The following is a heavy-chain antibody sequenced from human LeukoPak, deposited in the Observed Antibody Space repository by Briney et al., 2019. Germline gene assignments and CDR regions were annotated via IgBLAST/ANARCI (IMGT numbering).Heavy chain of an antibody. CDR3: ARGPYDYVWGSYRRAIGLDY. CDR1: GFPLSSYS. V-gene: IGHV3-48*01. J-gene: IGHJ4*02. Sequence: GGSLRLSCAASGFPLSSYSMNWVRQAPGKGLERVSYTSGSSSIIYYADSVKGRFTITRDNAKNSLYLQMNSLRVEDTAVYYCARGPYDYVWGSYRRAIGLDYWGQGTLVTVSS. CDR2: TSGSSSII. D-gene: IGHD3-16*02.